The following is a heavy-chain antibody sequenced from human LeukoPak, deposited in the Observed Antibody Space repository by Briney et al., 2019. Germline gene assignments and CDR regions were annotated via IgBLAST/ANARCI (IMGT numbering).Heavy chain of an antibody. J-gene: IGHJ6*01. CDR2: IYYSGST. CDR3: ARDPGPDSSGYYAPYYYYGMDV. Sequence: SETLSLTCTVSGGSISSCDYYWSWIRQPPGKGLEWIGYIYYSGSTYYNPSLKSRVTISVDTSKNQFSLKLSSVTAADTAVYYCARDPGPDSSGYYAPYYYYGMDVWGQGTTVTVSS. V-gene: IGHV4-30-4*01. D-gene: IGHD3-22*01. CDR1: GGSISSCDYY.